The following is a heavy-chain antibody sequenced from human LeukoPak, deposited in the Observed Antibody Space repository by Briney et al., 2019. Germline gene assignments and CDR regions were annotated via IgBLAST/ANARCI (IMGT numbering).Heavy chain of an antibody. CDR1: GFTFSSYS. CDR2: ISSSSSYI. J-gene: IGHJ4*02. Sequence: PGGSLRLSCAASGFTFSSYSMNWVRQAPGKGLEWVSSISSSSSYIYYADSVKGRFTISRDNAKNSLYLQMNSLRAEDTAVYYCARATFDYYDFWSGYYTGYDYWGQGTLVTVSS. D-gene: IGHD3-3*01. V-gene: IGHV3-21*01. CDR3: ARATFDYYDFWSGYYTGYDY.